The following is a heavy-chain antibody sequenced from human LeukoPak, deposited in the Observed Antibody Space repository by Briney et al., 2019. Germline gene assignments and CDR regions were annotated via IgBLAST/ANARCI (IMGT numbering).Heavy chain of an antibody. D-gene: IGHD5-18*01. CDR3: ARDLDTAMVNDYYYYMDV. V-gene: IGHV1-69*13. Sequence: SVKVSCKASGGTFSSYAISWVRQAPGQGLEWMGGIIPIFGTANYAQKFQGRVTITADESTSTAYMELSSLRSEDTAVYYCARDLDTAMVNDYYYYMDVWGKGTTVTVSS. J-gene: IGHJ6*03. CDR2: IIPIFGTA. CDR1: GGTFSSYA.